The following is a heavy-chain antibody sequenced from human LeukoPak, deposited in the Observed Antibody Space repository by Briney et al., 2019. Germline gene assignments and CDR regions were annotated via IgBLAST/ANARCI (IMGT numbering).Heavy chain of an antibody. J-gene: IGHJ4*02. CDR2: IIPIFGTA. D-gene: IGHD3-22*01. V-gene: IGHV1-69*05. Sequence: SVKVSCKASGGTFSSYAISWVRQAPGQGLEWMGGIIPIFGTANYAQKFQGRVTITTDESTSTAYMELSSLRSEDTAVYYCARGYYYDSSGYFAYWGQGTLATVSS. CDR1: GGTFSSYA. CDR3: ARGYYYDSSGYFAY.